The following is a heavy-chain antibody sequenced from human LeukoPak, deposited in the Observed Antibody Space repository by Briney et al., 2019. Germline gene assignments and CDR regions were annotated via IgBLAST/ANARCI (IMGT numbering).Heavy chain of an antibody. V-gene: IGHV4-30-2*01. CDR1: GGSISGGYY. J-gene: IGHJ5*02. Sequence: SETLSLTCTVSGGSISGGYYWSWIRQPPGKGLEWIGYIYHSGSTYYNPSLKSRVTMSVDRSKTQFSLSLSSVTAADTAVYYCARTVGPVAAHNWFDPWGQGTLVTVSS. D-gene: IGHD6-25*01. CDR2: IYHSGST. CDR3: ARTVGPVAAHNWFDP.